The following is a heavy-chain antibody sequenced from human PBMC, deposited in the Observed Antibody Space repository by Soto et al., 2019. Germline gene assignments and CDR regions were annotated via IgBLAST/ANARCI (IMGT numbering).Heavy chain of an antibody. CDR1: GGSINTGYYS. CDR3: ARDKVGVDV. Sequence: PSETLSLTCDVSGGSINTGYYSWSWIRQPPGKGLEWIGYIYHSGSTYYNPSLESRVTISVDRSNNQFSLKLTSVTPQDTAVYYCARDKVGVDVWGQGTKVTVS. J-gene: IGHJ6*02. CDR2: IYHSGST. V-gene: IGHV4-30-2*01.